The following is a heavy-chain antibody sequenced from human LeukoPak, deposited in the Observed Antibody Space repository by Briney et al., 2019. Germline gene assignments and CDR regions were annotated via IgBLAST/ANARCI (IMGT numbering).Heavy chain of an antibody. J-gene: IGHJ6*03. V-gene: IGHV3-30*02. Sequence: GGSLRLSCAASRFTFSSYGMHWVRQAPGKGLEWVAFIRFDGNNKYYADSVKGRFTISRDNAKNSLYLQMNSLRAEDTAVYYCARALSRGGYYMDVWGKGTTVTVSS. CDR2: IRFDGNNK. CDR1: RFTFSSYG. D-gene: IGHD3-16*01. CDR3: ARALSRGGYYMDV.